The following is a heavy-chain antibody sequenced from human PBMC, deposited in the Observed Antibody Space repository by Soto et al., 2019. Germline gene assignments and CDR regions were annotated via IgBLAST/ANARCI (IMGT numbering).Heavy chain of an antibody. CDR2: IKQDGSEK. CDR3: ARNGSDNYYYYYGMDV. Sequence: GGSLRLSCAASGFTFSSYWMSWVRQAPGKGLEWVANIKQDGSEKYYVDSVKGRFTISRDNAKNSLYLQMNSLRAEDTAVYYCARNGSDNYYYYYGMDVWGQGTTVTVSS. V-gene: IGHV3-7*01. CDR1: GFTFSSYW. J-gene: IGHJ6*02. D-gene: IGHD1-26*01.